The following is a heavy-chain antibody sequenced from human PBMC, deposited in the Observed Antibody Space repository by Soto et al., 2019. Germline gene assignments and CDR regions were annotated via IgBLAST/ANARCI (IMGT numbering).Heavy chain of an antibody. Sequence: ASVEVSCKASGGTFSSYASSWVRQAPGQGLEWMGGIIPIFGTANYAQKFQGRVTITADESTSTAYMELSSLRSEDTAVYYCATCSSSFLPFDYWGQGTLVTVSS. V-gene: IGHV1-69*13. CDR2: IIPIFGTA. D-gene: IGHD6-6*01. CDR1: GGTFSSYA. CDR3: ATCSSSFLPFDY. J-gene: IGHJ4*02.